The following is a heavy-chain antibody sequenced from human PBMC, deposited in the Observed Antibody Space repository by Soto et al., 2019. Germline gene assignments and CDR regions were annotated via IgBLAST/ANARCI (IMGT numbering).Heavy chain of an antibody. J-gene: IGHJ4*02. Sequence: EVQLVESGGGLVQPGRSLRLSCAASGFTFDDYAMHWVRQAPGKGLEWVSGISWNSGSIGYADSVKGRFTISRDNAKNSLYLQMNSLRAEDTALYYCAKDIGLAAAGTLDYWVQGTLVTVSS. CDR3: AKDIGLAAAGTLDY. V-gene: IGHV3-9*01. CDR2: ISWNSGSI. CDR1: GFTFDDYA. D-gene: IGHD6-13*01.